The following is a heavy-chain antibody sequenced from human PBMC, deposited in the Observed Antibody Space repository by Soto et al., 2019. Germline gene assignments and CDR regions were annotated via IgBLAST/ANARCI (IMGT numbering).Heavy chain of an antibody. V-gene: IGHV4-30-2*01. J-gene: IGHJ4*02. CDR1: GGSISSGGYS. D-gene: IGHD3-10*01. Sequence: SETLSLTCAASGGSISSGGYSWSWIRQPPGKGLEWIGYIYHSGSTYYNPSLKSRVTISVDRSKNQFSLKLSSVTATDTAVYYCARAIGWFGELLGGYYFDYWGQGTLVTVSS. CDR3: ARAIGWFGELLGGYYFDY. CDR2: IYHSGST.